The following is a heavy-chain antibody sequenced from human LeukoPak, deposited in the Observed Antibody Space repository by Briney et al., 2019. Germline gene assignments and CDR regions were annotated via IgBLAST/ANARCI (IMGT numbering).Heavy chain of an antibody. CDR2: ISYDRSNK. Sequence: GGSLTLSCAASGFTFSSYARHWLRQAPGKGLEGGAVISYDRSNKYYADSVKGRFTISRDNSKNTLYLQMNSLRAEDTAVYYCARDPTLPAAIGFWAYYSYGMDVWGQGPTVTVSS. CDR3: ARDPTLPAAIGFWAYYSYGMDV. D-gene: IGHD2-2*01. V-gene: IGHV3-30*04. CDR1: GFTFSSYA. J-gene: IGHJ6*02.